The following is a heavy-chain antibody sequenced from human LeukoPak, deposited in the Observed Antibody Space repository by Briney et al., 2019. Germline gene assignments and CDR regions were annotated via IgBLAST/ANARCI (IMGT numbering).Heavy chain of an antibody. CDR1: GFTFSGYH. Sequence: GGSLRHSRAASGFTFSGYHIHWVRQAPGKGLEWVAVISSDGRDKHHADSVKGRFTISRDNSKNTLYLQTNGLRAEDTAVYYCARDLRRFAAYYCDYWGRNTRVTVSS. J-gene: IGHJ4*02. CDR3: ARDLRRFAAYYCDY. CDR2: ISSDGRDK. V-gene: IGHV3-30*03. D-gene: IGHD5/OR15-5a*01.